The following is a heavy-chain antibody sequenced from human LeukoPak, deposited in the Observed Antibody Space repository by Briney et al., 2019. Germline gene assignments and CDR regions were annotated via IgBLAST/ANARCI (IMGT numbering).Heavy chain of an antibody. CDR3: ARAGQLWLDFDY. V-gene: IGHV3-53*01. CDR2: IYSGGST. J-gene: IGHJ4*02. D-gene: IGHD5-18*01. Sequence: GGSLRLSCAASGFTVSSNYMSWVRQAPGKGLEWVSVIYSGGSTYYADSVKGRFTISGDNSRNTLYLQMNSLRAEDTAVYYCARAGQLWLDFDYWGQGTLVTVSS. CDR1: GFTVSSNY.